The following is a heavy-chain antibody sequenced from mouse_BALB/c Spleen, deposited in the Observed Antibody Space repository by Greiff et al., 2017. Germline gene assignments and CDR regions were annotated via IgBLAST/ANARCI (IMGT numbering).Heavy chain of an antibody. J-gene: IGHJ4*01. Sequence: VQLQQPGAELVKPGASVKMSCKASGYTFTSYWMHWVKQRPGQGLEWIGVIDPSDSYTSYNQKFKGKATLTVDTSSSTAYMQLSSLTSEDSAVYYCTRYYGSSYEYYAMDYWGQGTSVTVSS. CDR2: IDPSDSYT. V-gene: IGHV1S127*01. CDR3: TRYYGSSYEYYAMDY. CDR1: GYTFTSYW. D-gene: IGHD1-1*01.